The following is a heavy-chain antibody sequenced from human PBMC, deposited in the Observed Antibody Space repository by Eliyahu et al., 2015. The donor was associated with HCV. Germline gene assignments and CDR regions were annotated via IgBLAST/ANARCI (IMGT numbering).Heavy chain of an antibody. V-gene: IGHV3-49*04. CDR3: TRGFWGSGSYHGY. CDR1: GFTFGXYA. J-gene: IGHJ4*02. CDR2: IRSKAYGGTT. Sequence: EVQLVESGGGLVQPGRSLRLSCTASGFTFGXYAMSWVRQAPGKGLEWVGFIRSKAYGGTTEYAASVKGRFTISRDDSKSIAYLQMNSLKTEDTAVYYCTRGFWGSGSYHGYWGQGTLVTVSS. D-gene: IGHD3-10*01.